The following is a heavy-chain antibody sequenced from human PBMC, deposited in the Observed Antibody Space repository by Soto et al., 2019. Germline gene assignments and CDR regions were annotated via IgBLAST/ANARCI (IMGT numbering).Heavy chain of an antibody. CDR1: GYIFVNYG. CDR3: AMVDNDVAPTPADV. D-gene: IGHD5-12*01. CDR2: ISPYSGNT. J-gene: IGHJ6*02. Sequence: QVQLVQSGDEVRKPGSSVKVSCKASGYIFVNYGIAWVRQAPGQGLEWMGWISPYSGNTHYASKVQGRLTMTTDTTTSTADMDLGSLTSDDTDLYYCAMVDNDVAPTPADVWGQGSTITVSS. V-gene: IGHV1-18*01.